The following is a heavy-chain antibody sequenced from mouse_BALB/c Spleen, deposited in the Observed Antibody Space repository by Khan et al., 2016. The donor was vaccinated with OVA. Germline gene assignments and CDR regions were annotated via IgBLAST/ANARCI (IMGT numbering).Heavy chain of an antibody. CDR2: FYPGNVNT. V-gene: IGHV1S56*01. Sequence: QVRLQQSGPELVKPGASVRISCKASGPTFTNFYIHCVKQMPGQGLELIGWFYPGNVNTKYNENFKGKATLTADKSYSTAYILFSSLTSEDSAVYFCARGDYYGTYAMDCWGQGTSVIDSS. CDR1: GPTFTNFY. CDR3: ARGDYYGTYAMDC. J-gene: IGHJ4*01. D-gene: IGHD1-1*01.